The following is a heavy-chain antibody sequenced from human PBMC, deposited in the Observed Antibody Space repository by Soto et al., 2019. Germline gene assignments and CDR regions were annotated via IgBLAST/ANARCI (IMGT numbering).Heavy chain of an antibody. D-gene: IGHD4-17*01. J-gene: IGHJ5*02. Sequence: QITLKESGPTLVKPTQTLTLTCTFSGFSLRTSGVGVGWIRQPPGKALEWLALIYWDDDKRYSPSLKSRLTITKDTSKTQVVLIMTHMDHVDTATYYSAHLTTQAPFDDWGQGTLVTVSS. CDR2: IYWDDDK. V-gene: IGHV2-5*02. CDR1: GFSLRTSGVG. CDR3: AHLTTQAPFDD.